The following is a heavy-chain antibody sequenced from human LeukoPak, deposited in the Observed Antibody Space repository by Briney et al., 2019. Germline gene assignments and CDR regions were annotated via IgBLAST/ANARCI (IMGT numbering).Heavy chain of an antibody. CDR3: ARVNINNWHSCDY. V-gene: IGHV4-4*02. J-gene: IGHJ4*02. Sequence: PSGTLSLTCAASGGSISSNNWWGWVRQPPGKGLEWIGGIYHSGSPNYNPSLKSRVTISVDKSRNHFSLNLSSVTAADTAVYYCARVNINNWHSCDYWGQGTLVTVSS. D-gene: IGHD1-1*01. CDR1: GGSISSNNW. CDR2: IYHSGSP.